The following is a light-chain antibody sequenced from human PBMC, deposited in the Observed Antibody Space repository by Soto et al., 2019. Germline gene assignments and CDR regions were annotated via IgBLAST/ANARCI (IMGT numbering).Light chain of an antibody. CDR1: QGISTY. Sequence: DLQMTQSPSSLSASVGDRVTITCRASQGISTYVNWSKQTQGKAPKXXSYAASSLQSGVPSRFSGSGSETDFTLTISSLKPKDFETYSCQQSYSTMWTFGQGTKVDIK. V-gene: IGKV1-39*01. CDR3: QQSYSTMWT. CDR2: AAS. J-gene: IGKJ1*01.